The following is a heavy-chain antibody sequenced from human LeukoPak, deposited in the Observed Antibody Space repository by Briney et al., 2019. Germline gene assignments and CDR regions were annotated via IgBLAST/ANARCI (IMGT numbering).Heavy chain of an antibody. J-gene: IGHJ3*02. V-gene: IGHV4-59*01. CDR3: AREAYYDSSGYSHDAFDI. CDR1: GGSISSYY. CDR2: IYYRGST. Sequence: SETLSLTCTVSGGSISSYYWSWIRQPPGKGLEWIGYIYYRGSTNYNPSLKSRVTISVGTSKNQFSLKLSSVTAADTAVYYCAREAYYDSSGYSHDAFDIWGQGTMVTVSS. D-gene: IGHD3-22*01.